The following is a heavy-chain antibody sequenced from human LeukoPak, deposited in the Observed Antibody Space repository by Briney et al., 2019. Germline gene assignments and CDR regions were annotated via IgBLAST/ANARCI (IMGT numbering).Heavy chain of an antibody. J-gene: IGHJ3*01. V-gene: IGHV4-61*01. Sequence: PETLSLTCTVSGGSVSSGSYHWSWIRQPPGKGLEWIGYIYYSGSTNYNPSLKSRVTISVDTSKNQFSLKLSSVTAADTAVYYCARVPGGGTAANWGQGTIVTVSS. D-gene: IGHD1-7*01. CDR1: GGSVSSGSYH. CDR3: ARVPGGGTAAN. CDR2: IYYSGST.